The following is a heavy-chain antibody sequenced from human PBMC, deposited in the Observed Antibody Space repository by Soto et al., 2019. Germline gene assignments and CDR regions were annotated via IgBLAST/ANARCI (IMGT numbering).Heavy chain of an antibody. Sequence: GASVKVSCKASGYTFTSYAMHWVRQAPGQRLEWMGWINAGNGNTKYSQKFQGRVTITRDTSASTAYMELSSLRSEDTAVYYCARVGTCISTSCYANYYYYGMDVWGQGTTVTVSS. CDR2: INAGNGNT. V-gene: IGHV1-3*01. CDR3: ARVGTCISTSCYANYYYYGMDV. D-gene: IGHD2-2*01. CDR1: GYTFTSYA. J-gene: IGHJ6*02.